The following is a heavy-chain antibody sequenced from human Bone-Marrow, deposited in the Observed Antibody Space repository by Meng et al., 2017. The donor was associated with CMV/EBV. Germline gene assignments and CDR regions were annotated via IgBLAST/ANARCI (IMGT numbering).Heavy chain of an antibody. J-gene: IGHJ6*02. CDR1: GGSFSGYY. D-gene: IGHD3-3*01. CDR3: ARAVEWLLEDYYYYGMDV. V-gene: IGHV3-11*06. CDR2: ISSSSSYI. Sequence: LSLTCAVYGGSFSGYYWSWIRQPPGKGLEWVSSISSSSSYIYYADSVKGRFTISRDNAKNSLYLQMNSLRAEDTAVYYCARAVEWLLEDYYYYGMDVWGQGTTVTVSS.